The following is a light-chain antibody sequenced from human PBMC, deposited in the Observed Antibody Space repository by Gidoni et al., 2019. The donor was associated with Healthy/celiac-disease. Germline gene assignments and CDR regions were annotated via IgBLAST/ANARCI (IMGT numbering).Light chain of an antibody. CDR2: GAS. CDR1: QSVGSSY. Sequence: VFTQSPVTLSLSPGERATLSCRASQSVGSSYLAWYQQKPGQAPRLLIYGASSRATGIPDRFSGSGSGTDFTLTISRLEPEDFAVYYCQQYGSSPPITFGQGTRLEIK. V-gene: IGKV3-20*01. CDR3: QQYGSSPPIT. J-gene: IGKJ5*01.